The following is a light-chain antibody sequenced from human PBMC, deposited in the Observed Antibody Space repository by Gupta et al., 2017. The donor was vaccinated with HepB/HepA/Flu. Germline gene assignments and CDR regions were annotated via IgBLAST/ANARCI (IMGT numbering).Light chain of an antibody. CDR3: QQYNSFPYT. Sequence: DVQMTQSPSTLSVSVGDRVTITCRASQTVGIWLAWYQQKPRKAPKLVIYETSNLQSGVPARVSGRWSGKEFTLTISSLQPDDFATYYCQQYNSFPYTFGQGTKLEIK. CDR1: QTVGIW. V-gene: IGKV1-5*03. CDR2: ETS. J-gene: IGKJ2*01.